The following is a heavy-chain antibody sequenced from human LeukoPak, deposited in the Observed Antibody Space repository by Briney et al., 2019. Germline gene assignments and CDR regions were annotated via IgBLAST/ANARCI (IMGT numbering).Heavy chain of an antibody. CDR1: GYTFTDDG. V-gene: IGHV1-18*01. D-gene: IGHD3-10*01. J-gene: IGHJ6*02. CDR3: ARIQVNWYGEVTPLSPPNYGMDV. CDR2: ISPYNGNT. Sequence: ASVKVSCKASGYTFTDDGISWVRQAPGQGLEWMGWISPYNGNTKYADKVLGRVTMSTDISTTTAYMELRGLRSDDTAVYYCARIQVNWYGEVTPLSPPNYGMDVWGQGTTVIVSS.